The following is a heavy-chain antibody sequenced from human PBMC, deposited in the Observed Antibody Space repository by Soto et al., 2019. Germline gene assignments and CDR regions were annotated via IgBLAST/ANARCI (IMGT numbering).Heavy chain of an antibody. CDR2: IGGYKGNT. D-gene: IGHD5-18*01. V-gene: IGHV1-18*01. CDR1: GYTFTNYG. J-gene: IGHJ4*01. Sequence: QVQLVQPGAEVREPGASVKVSCKASGYTFTNYGVSWVRQAPGQGLEWMGWIGGYKGNTNYAQKLQGRVTLTTDTSTSTAYMELRSLRSDDTAVYYCAPHTLDTGMPSGYWGHGTLVTVSS. CDR3: APHTLDTGMPSGY.